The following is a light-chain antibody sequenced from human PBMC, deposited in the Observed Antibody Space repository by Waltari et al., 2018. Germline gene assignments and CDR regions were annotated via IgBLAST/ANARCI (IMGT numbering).Light chain of an antibody. CDR2: DNN. CDR3: GTWDSSLSAWV. V-gene: IGLV1-51*01. J-gene: IGLJ3*02. Sequence: QSVLTQPPSVSAAPGQKVTISCSGSSSNIGNNYLSWYQQVPGTAPKLFIYDNNKRPSGIPDRLSGSKSGTSATLGITGLQTGDEAHYYCGTWDSSLSAWVFGGGTKLTVL. CDR1: SSNIGNNY.